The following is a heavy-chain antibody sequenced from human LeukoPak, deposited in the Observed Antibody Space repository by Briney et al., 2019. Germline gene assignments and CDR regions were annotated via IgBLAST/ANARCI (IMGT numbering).Heavy chain of an antibody. CDR2: INLSGGST. J-gene: IGHJ4*02. D-gene: IGHD4/OR15-4a*01. CDR1: GFTFINYY. CDR3: ARDLDYGEKSEDY. Sequence: ASVKVSCKASGFTFINYYMHWVRQAPGQGLEWLGIINLSGGSTHYPQKFQDIVTMTRDTSTSTVYMELSSLRSEDTAVYYCARDLDYGEKSEDYWGEGTMVTVSS. V-gene: IGHV1-46*01.